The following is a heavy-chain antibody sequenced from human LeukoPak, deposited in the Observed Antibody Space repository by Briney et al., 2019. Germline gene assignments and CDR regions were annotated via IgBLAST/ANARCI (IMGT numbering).Heavy chain of an antibody. CDR1: GGSINSRSDY. CDR2: IYYSGST. CDR3: ARRPGEYGGNDFDY. D-gene: IGHD4/OR15-4a*01. Sequence: SETLSLTCAVSGGSINSRSDYWGWIRQPPGKGLEWIGSIYYSGSTHYNPSLKSRVTMSIDTSKNQFSLKLSSVTAADTAVYYCARRPGEYGGNDFDYWGQGTLVTVSS. V-gene: IGHV4-39*01. J-gene: IGHJ4*02.